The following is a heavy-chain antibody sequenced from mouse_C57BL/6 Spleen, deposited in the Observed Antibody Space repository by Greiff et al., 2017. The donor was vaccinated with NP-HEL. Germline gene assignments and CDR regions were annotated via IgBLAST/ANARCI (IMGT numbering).Heavy chain of an antibody. CDR3: VYYDYVY. D-gene: IGHD2-4*01. Sequence: QVQLQQPGAELVKPGASVKLSCKASGYTFTSYWMQWVKQRPGQGLEWIGEIDPSDSYTNYNQKFKGKATLTVDTSSSTSYMQLSSLTSEDSAVYYCVYYDYVYWGQGTLVTVSA. J-gene: IGHJ3*01. CDR2: IDPSDSYT. CDR1: GYTFTSYW. V-gene: IGHV1-50*01.